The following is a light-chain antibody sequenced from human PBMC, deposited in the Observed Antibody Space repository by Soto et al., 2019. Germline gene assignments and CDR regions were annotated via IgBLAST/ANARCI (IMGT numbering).Light chain of an antibody. J-gene: IGLJ2*01. CDR1: SSDVGGYNY. V-gene: IGLV2-14*01. CDR2: DVS. Sequence: QSALTQPASVSGSPGQSIAISCTGTSSDVGGYNYVSWYQQHPGKAPKLMIYDVSSRPPGVSDRFSGSKSGNTASLTISGLQAEDESDYYCRSYTSSSTLVFGGGTQLTVL. CDR3: RSYTSSSTLV.